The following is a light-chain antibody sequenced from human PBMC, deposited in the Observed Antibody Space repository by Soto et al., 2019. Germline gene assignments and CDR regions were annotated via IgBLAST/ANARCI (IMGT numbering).Light chain of an antibody. Sequence: EIVLTQSPATLSLSPGERATLSCRASQIVSSYLAWYQQKPGQAPRLLIYDASNRATGIPARFSGSGSGTDFTLTISSLEPEDFAVYYCQQRSNWPLITFGHGTRLEIK. V-gene: IGKV3-11*01. CDR2: DAS. CDR1: QIVSSY. J-gene: IGKJ5*01. CDR3: QQRSNWPLIT.